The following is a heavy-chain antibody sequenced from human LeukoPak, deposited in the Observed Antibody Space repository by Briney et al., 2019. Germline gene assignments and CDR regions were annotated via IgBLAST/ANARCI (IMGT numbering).Heavy chain of an antibody. V-gene: IGHV3-30*03. CDR2: ISYDGSNK. D-gene: IGHD1-26*01. J-gene: IGHJ3*02. Sequence: PGRSLRLSCAASGFTFSSYGMHWVRQAPGKGLEWVAVISYDGSNKYYADSVKGRFTISRDNSKNTLYLQMNSLRAEDTAVYYCARHSGSYLTNDAFDIWGQGTMVTVSS. CDR1: GFTFSSYG. CDR3: ARHSGSYLTNDAFDI.